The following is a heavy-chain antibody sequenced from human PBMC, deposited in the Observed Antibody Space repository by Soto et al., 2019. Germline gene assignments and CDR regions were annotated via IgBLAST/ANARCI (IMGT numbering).Heavy chain of an antibody. D-gene: IGHD5-18*01. CDR2: INPSGGST. V-gene: IGHV1-46*01. J-gene: IGHJ6*02. CDR3: AREEFDSGYSYGYHYYYGMDV. Sequence: ASVKVSCKASGYTFTSYYMHWVRQAPGQGLEWMGIINPSGGSTSYAQKFQGRVTMTRDTSTSTVYMELSSLRSEDTAVYYCAREEFDSGYSYGYHYYYGMDVWGQGTTVTVSS. CDR1: GYTFTSYY.